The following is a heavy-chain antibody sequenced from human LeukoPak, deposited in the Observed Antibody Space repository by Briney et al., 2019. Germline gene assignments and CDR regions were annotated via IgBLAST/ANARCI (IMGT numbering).Heavy chain of an antibody. D-gene: IGHD1-26*01. V-gene: IGHV1-69*13. CDR2: IIPIFGTA. CDR3: ARDNGGWWELRY. J-gene: IGHJ4*02. CDR1: GGTFSSYA. Sequence: SVKVSCKASGGTFSSYAISWVRQAPGQGLEWMGGIIPIFGTANYAQKFQGRVTITADESTSTAYMELRSLRSDDTAVYYCARDNGGWWELRYWGQGTLVTVSS.